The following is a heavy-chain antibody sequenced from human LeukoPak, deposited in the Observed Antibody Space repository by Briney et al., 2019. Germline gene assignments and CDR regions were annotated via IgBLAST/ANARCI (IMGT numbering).Heavy chain of an antibody. CDR1: GYTFTGYY. Sequence: ASVKVSCKASGYTFTGYYMHWVRQAPGQGLEWMGWTNPNSGGTNYAQKFQGRVTMTRDTSISTAYMELSRLRSDDTAVYYCARARHYDFWSGNYLGFDYWGQGTLVTVSS. J-gene: IGHJ4*02. D-gene: IGHD3-3*01. CDR3: ARARHYDFWSGNYLGFDY. V-gene: IGHV1-2*02. CDR2: TNPNSGGT.